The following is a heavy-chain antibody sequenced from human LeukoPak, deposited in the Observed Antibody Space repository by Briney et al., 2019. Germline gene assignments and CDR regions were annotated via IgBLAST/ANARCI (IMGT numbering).Heavy chain of an antibody. J-gene: IGHJ3*02. D-gene: IGHD3-22*01. V-gene: IGHV3-7*01. CDR3: ARDYTTYYYDSSGYSGAFDI. Sequence: GGSLRLSCAASGFTFSSYWMSWVRQAPGNGLEWVANIKQDGGEKNYVGSVKGRFTISRDNAKNSLYLQTNSQRATHTAVYFRARDYTTYYYDSSGYSGAFDIWGQGTMVTVSS. CDR2: IKQDGGEK. CDR1: GFTFSSYW.